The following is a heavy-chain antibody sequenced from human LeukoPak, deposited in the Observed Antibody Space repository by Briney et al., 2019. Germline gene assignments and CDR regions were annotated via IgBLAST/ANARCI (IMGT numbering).Heavy chain of an antibody. J-gene: IGHJ4*02. CDR3: TTGVVRRASPELREYYFDY. D-gene: IGHD3-10*01. CDR2: IKSKTDGGTT. V-gene: IGHV3-15*01. Sequence: PGGSLRLSCAASGFTFSNAWMSWVRQAPGKGLEWVGRIKSKTDGGTTDYAAPVKGRFTISRDDSKNTLYLQMNSLKTEDTAVYYCTTGVVRRASPELREYYFDYWGQGTLVTVSS. CDR1: GFTFSNAW.